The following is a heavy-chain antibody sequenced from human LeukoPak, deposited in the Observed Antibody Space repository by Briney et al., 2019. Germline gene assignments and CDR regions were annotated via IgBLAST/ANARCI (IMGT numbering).Heavy chain of an antibody. CDR1: GGTFSSYA. V-gene: IGHV1-69*05. J-gene: IGHJ4*02. CDR2: IIPIFGTA. Sequence: SVKVSCKASGGTFSSYAISWVRQAPGQGLEWMGRIIPIFGTANYAQKFQGRVTITTDESTSTAYMELSSLRSEDTAVYYCARDCSSTSCDAGYWGQGTLVTVSS. D-gene: IGHD2-2*01. CDR3: ARDCSSTSCDAGY.